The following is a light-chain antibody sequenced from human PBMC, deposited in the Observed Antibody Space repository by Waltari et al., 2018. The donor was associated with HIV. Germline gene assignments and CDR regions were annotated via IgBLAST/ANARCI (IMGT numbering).Light chain of an antibody. V-gene: IGLV7-46*01. CDR2: DSE. Sequence: VVTQEPSLTVSPGATVTLSCASFSGGVASSHFPYWFQLKPGQPPRTLIYDSEKRHPLTSGRFSGSLAGGRAILTLSGALPEDEAEYFCLLSYGGVRVFGGGTNLTV. CDR1: SGGVASSHF. CDR3: LLSYGGVRV. J-gene: IGLJ2*01.